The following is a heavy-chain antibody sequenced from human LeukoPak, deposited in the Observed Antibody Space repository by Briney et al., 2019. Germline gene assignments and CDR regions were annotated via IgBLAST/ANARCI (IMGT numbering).Heavy chain of an antibody. Sequence: SETLSLTCTDSGGSISSYYWSWIRQSPGKGLEWIGYISDGGNTNYNPSLKSRVTISVQTSKNQFSLKLRSVTAADTAVYYCARAGGRWLVWNFWGQGTLVTVSS. V-gene: IGHV4-59*01. J-gene: IGHJ4*02. D-gene: IGHD6-19*01. CDR1: GGSISSYY. CDR2: ISDGGNT. CDR3: ARAGGRWLVWNF.